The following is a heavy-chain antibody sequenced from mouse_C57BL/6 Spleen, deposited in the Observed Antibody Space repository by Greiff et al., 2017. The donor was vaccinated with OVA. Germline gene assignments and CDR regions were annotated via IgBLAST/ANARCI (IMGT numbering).Heavy chain of an antibody. CDR1: GFPITSGYY. Sequence: ESGPGLVKPSQSLFLTCSITGFPITSGYYWIWIRQSPGKPLEWMGYITHSGETFYNPSLQSPISITRETSKNQFFLQLNSVTTEDTAMYYCAGDSRGYYYFDYWGQGTTLTVSS. V-gene: IGHV12-3*01. D-gene: IGHD2-3*01. CDR3: AGDSRGYYYFDY. CDR2: ITHSGET. J-gene: IGHJ2*01.